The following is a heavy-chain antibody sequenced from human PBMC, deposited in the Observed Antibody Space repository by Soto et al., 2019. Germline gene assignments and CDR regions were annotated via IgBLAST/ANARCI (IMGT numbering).Heavy chain of an antibody. CDR2: INPNGGGT. CDR3: ARGPPTVVVAATPLYGMDV. J-gene: IGHJ6*02. V-gene: IGHV1-2*02. CDR1: GYTFTGYY. Sequence: ASVKVSCKASGYTFTGYYMHWVRQAPGQGLEWMGWINPNGGGTNYAQKFQGRVTMTRDTSISTAYMELSRLRSDDTAVYYCARGPPTVVVAATPLYGMDVWGQGTTVTVSS. D-gene: IGHD2-15*01.